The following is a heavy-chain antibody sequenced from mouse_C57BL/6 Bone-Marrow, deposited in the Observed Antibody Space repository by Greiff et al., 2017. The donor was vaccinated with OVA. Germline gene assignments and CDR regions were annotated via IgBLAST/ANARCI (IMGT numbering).Heavy chain of an antibody. J-gene: IGHJ2*01. CDR2: ISSGGSYT. CDR1: GFTFSSYG. CDR3: ARHSSGYVDYFDY. Sequence: EVQVVESGGDLVKPGGSLKLSCAASGFTFSSYGMSWVRQTPDKRLEWVATISSGGSYTYYPDSVKGRFTISRDNAKNTLYLQMSSLKAEDTAMYYCARHSSGYVDYFDYWVQGTTLTVSS. D-gene: IGHD3-2*02. V-gene: IGHV5-6*01.